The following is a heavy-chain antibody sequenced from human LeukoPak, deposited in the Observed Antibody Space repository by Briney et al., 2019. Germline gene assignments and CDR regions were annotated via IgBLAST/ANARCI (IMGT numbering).Heavy chain of an antibody. CDR3: ARGSGSYLILHEFDY. V-gene: IGHV1-69*13. CDR2: IIPIFGTA. CDR1: GGTFSSYA. J-gene: IGHJ4*02. Sequence: GASVKVSCKASGGTFSSYAISWVRQAPGQGLEWMGGIIPIFGTANYAQKFQGRVTITADESTSTAYMELSRLRSDDTAVYYCARGSGSYLILHEFDYWGQGTLVTVSS. D-gene: IGHD1-26*01.